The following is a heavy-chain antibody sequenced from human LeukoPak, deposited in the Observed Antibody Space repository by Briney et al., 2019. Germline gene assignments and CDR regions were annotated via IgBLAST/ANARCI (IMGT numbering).Heavy chain of an antibody. CDR1: GGSISSGSYY. Sequence: PSQTLSLTCTVSGGSISSGSYYWSWIRQPAGKGLEWIGHIYTSGSTNYNPSLKSRVTISVDTSKNQFSLKLSSVTAADTAVYYCAREPSYDIRRMWFDPWGQGTLVTVSS. D-gene: IGHD5-12*01. V-gene: IGHV4-61*09. CDR3: AREPSYDIRRMWFDP. J-gene: IGHJ5*02. CDR2: IYTSGST.